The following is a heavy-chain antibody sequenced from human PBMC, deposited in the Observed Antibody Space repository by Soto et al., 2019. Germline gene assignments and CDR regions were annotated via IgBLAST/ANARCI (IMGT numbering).Heavy chain of an antibody. CDR3: ARVWGGACDI. D-gene: IGHD3-10*01. J-gene: IGHJ3*02. V-gene: IGHV4-59*01. CDR2: IYYSGST. Sequence: QVQLQESGPGLVKPSETLSLTCTVSGGSISSYYWSWIRQPPGKGLEWIGYIYYSGSTNYNPSLNSRVTISVDTSKTQYSLTLSSVTAADTAVYYCARVWGGACDIWGQGKMVTVSS. CDR1: GGSISSYY.